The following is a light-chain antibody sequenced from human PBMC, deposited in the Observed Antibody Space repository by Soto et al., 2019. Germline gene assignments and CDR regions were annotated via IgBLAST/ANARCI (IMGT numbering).Light chain of an antibody. V-gene: IGKV1-5*01. Sequence: DIQMTHSPSTLSASLGDVVTITCLASQSISSWLAWYQQKPGKAPKLLIYDASSLESGVPSRFSGSGSGTEFTLTISSLQPDDFATYYCQQYNSYSWTFGQGTMVDIK. CDR2: DAS. CDR3: QQYNSYSWT. CDR1: QSISSW. J-gene: IGKJ1*01.